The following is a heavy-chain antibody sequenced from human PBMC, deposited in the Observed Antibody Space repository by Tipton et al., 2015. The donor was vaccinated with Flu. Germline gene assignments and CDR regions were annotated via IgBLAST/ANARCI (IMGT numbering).Heavy chain of an antibody. CDR3: AGGTGDDDGSGGYYPPYYFDY. Sequence: LRLSCTVSGGSISSYHWSWIRQPAGKGLEWIGRLFTSGSTNYNLSLKSRVTMSVDTSKNQFSLKLSSVTAADTAVYYCAGGTGDDDGSGGYYPPYYFDYWDRGTLVTVSS. CDR1: GGSISSYH. CDR2: LFTSGST. V-gene: IGHV4-4*07. D-gene: IGHD3-10*01. J-gene: IGHJ4*02.